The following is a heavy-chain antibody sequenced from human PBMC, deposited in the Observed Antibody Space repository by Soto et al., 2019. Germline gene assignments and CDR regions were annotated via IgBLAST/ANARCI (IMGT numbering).Heavy chain of an antibody. V-gene: IGHV4-39*01. CDR1: GGSISSSSYY. D-gene: IGHD3-16*01. CDR2: IYYSGST. CDR3: ARGHTTGGHTDY. J-gene: IGHJ4*02. Sequence: PSETLSLTCTVSGGSISSSSYYWGWIRQPPGKGLEWIGSIYYSGSTYYNPSLKSRVTISVDTSKNQFSLKLSSVTAADTAVYYCARGHTTGGHTDYWGQGTLVTVSS.